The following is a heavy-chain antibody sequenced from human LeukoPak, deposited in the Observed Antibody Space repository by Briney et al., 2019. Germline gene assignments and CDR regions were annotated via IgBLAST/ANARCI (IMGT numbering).Heavy chain of an antibody. V-gene: IGHV4-34*01. J-gene: IGHJ4*02. Sequence: PSETLSLTCAVYGGSFSGYYWSWIRQPPGKGLEWIGEINHSGSTNYNPSLKSRVTISVDTSKNQFSLKLSSVTAADTAVYYCARDSRIMGAPGAFDYWGQGTLVTVSS. D-gene: IGHD1-26*01. CDR2: INHSGST. CDR1: GGSFSGYY. CDR3: ARDSRIMGAPGAFDY.